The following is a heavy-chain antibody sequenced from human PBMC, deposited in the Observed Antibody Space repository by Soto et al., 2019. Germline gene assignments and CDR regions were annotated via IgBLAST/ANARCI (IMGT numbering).Heavy chain of an antibody. Sequence: EVQLVQSGAEVKKPGESLKISCKTSGYRFLNSWIGWVRQRPGRGLELMGMIYPGDPDTRISPPFVGHVTVSADKATSTAFLQWSSLRASDTAMYYCASEEACGKERECAFWGQGTLVTVSS. D-gene: IGHD2-15*01. J-gene: IGHJ4*02. CDR3: ASEEACGKERECAF. CDR1: GYRFLNSW. V-gene: IGHV5-51*01. CDR2: IYPGDPDT.